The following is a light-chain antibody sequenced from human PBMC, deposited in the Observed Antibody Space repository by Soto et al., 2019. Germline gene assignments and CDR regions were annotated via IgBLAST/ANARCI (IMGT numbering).Light chain of an antibody. V-gene: IGKV1-5*03. Sequence: DLQMTQSPSTLSASVGDRVTITCRASQSISSWLAWHQQKPGKAPKLLIYKASNLESGVPSRFSGSGSGTEFTLTISSLQPDDFATYYCQQYNSYSFTFGQGTKLEIK. CDR3: QQYNSYSFT. CDR1: QSISSW. CDR2: KAS. J-gene: IGKJ2*01.